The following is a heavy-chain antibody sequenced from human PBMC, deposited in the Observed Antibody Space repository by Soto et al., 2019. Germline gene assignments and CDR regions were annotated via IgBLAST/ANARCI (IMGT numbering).Heavy chain of an antibody. CDR1: GGTFSSYS. Sequence: SVKVSCKASGGTFSSYSISWVRQAPGQGLEWMGGIIPIFGTANYAQKFQGRVTITADESTSTAYMELSSLRSEDTAVYYCATDYGGNPLTFSWFDPWGQGTLVTVSS. D-gene: IGHD4-17*01. V-gene: IGHV1-69*13. J-gene: IGHJ5*02. CDR3: ATDYGGNPLTFSWFDP. CDR2: IIPIFGTA.